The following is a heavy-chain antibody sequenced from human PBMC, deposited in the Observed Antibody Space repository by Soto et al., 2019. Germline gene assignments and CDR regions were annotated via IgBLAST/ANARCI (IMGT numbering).Heavy chain of an antibody. D-gene: IGHD2-2*01. Sequence: ASVKVSCKASGYTFTSYAMHWVRQAPGQRLEWMGWINAGNGNTKYSQKFQGRVTITRDTSASTAYMELSSLRSEDTAVYYCARDLNPYCSSTSCYGPPYGMDVWGQGTTVTVSS. CDR1: GYTFTSYA. CDR2: INAGNGNT. V-gene: IGHV1-3*01. CDR3: ARDLNPYCSSTSCYGPPYGMDV. J-gene: IGHJ6*02.